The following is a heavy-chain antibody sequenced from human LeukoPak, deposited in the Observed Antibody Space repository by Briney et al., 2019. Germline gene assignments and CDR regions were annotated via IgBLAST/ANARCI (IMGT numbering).Heavy chain of an antibody. CDR3: ARDRDNVAGTRGYFDY. J-gene: IGHJ4*02. Sequence: PGGSLRLSCAASGFTFSSYSMSWVRQAPGKGLEWVSSISGKSSERYSADSVKGRFTISRDNAKSSLYLQMNSLRAEDTAVYYCARDRDNVAGTRGYFDYWGQGTLVTVSS. V-gene: IGHV3-21*01. CDR1: GFTFSSYS. CDR2: ISGKSSER. D-gene: IGHD6-19*01.